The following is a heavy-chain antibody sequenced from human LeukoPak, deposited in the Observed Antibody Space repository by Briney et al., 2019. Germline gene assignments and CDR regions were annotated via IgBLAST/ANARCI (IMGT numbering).Heavy chain of an antibody. CDR1: GYTFTNYA. CDR2: INTNTGNP. CDR3: ARAYSYDGYTWFDP. D-gene: IGHD5-18*01. Sequence: ASVKVSCKASGYTFTNYAKNWVRQAPGQGLEWMGWINTNTGNPTYAQGFTGRFVFSLDTSVSTAYLQISSLKAEDTAVYYCARAYSYDGYTWFDPWGQGTLVTVSS. V-gene: IGHV7-4-1*02. J-gene: IGHJ5*02.